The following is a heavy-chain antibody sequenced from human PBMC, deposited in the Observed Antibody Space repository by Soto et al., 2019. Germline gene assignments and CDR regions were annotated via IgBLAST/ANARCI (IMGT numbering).Heavy chain of an antibody. V-gene: IGHV4-61*01. CDR1: GGSVSSGSYY. CDR2: IYYSGST. CDR3: ASSGSSLVAGDYYYYGMDV. J-gene: IGHJ6*02. D-gene: IGHD3-10*01. Sequence: PSETLFLTCTVSGGSVSSGSYYWSWIRQPPGKGLEWIGYIYYSGSTNYNPSLKSRVTISVDTSKNQFSLKLSSVTAADTAVYYCASSGSSLVAGDYYYYGMDVWGQGTTVTVSS.